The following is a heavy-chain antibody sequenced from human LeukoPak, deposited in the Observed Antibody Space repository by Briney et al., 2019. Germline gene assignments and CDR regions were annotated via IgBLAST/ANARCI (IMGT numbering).Heavy chain of an antibody. CDR2: IIPIFGTA. CDR3: ARGKGWRAHYYYCGMDV. Sequence: SVKVSCKASGGTFSSYAISWVRQAPGQGLEWMGGIIPIFGTANYAQKFQGRVTITADESTSTAYMELSSLRSEDTAVYYCARGKGWRAHYYYCGMDVWGQGTTVTVSS. CDR1: GGTFSSYA. J-gene: IGHJ6*02. D-gene: IGHD3-3*01. V-gene: IGHV1-69*01.